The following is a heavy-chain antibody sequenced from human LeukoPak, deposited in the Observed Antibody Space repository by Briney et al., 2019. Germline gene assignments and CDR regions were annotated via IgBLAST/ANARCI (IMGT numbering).Heavy chain of an antibody. CDR2: IYSSGST. Sequence: SSETLSLTCTVSRGSISSYYWNWIRQPPGKGLEWIGYIYSSGSTNYNPSLKSRVTISVDTSKNQFSLKLSSVTAADTAVYYCATRRGYCSGGNCNYYFDYWGQGTLVTVSS. J-gene: IGHJ4*02. D-gene: IGHD2-15*01. CDR3: ATRRGYCSGGNCNYYFDY. CDR1: RGSISSYY. V-gene: IGHV4-59*01.